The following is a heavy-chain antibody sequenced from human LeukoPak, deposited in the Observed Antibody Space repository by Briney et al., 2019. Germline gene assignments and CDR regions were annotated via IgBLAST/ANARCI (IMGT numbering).Heavy chain of an antibody. Sequence: PGGSLRLSCAASGFMFSTYWMTWVRQAPGKGLEWVANIKPDGSEKYYVDSVKGRFTISRGNTKNLLYLQMNSLRGEDAAVYYCGGFGYEAAVDLWGQGTLVTVSS. CDR2: IKPDGSEK. J-gene: IGHJ4*02. V-gene: IGHV3-7*01. D-gene: IGHD6-13*01. CDR3: GGFGYEAAVDL. CDR1: GFMFSTYW.